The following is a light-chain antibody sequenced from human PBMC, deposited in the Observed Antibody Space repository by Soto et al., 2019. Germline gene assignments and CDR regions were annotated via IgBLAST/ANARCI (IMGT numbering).Light chain of an antibody. V-gene: IGLV2-23*01. CDR1: TSDIGSYNL. CDR2: EAS. Sequence: QSALTQPASVSGSPGQSITISCTGTTSDIGSYNLNSWYQQHPGKVPKIIIYEASKRPSGAPYRFSGSKSGNTASLTISGLQAEDEDDYYCCSYAGSSTWVFGTGTKLTVL. CDR3: CSYAGSSTWV. J-gene: IGLJ1*01.